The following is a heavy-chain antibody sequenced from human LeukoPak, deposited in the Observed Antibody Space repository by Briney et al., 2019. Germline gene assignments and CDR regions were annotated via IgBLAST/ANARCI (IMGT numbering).Heavy chain of an antibody. D-gene: IGHD5-18*01. V-gene: IGHV3-7*01. Sequence: GGSLRLSCAASGFTFSTYWMSWVRQAPGKGLEWVANIKQDGSEKYYVDSVKGRFTISRDNARNSLYLQMNSLKSEDTAVYYCARGFYGYPFDYWGQGTLVTVSS. CDR1: GFTFSTYW. CDR2: IKQDGSEK. J-gene: IGHJ4*02. CDR3: ARGFYGYPFDY.